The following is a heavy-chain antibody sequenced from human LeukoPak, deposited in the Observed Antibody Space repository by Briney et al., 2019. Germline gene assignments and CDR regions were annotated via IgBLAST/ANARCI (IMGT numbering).Heavy chain of an antibody. CDR3: ARGPHERSGYPDD. D-gene: IGHD3-22*01. V-gene: IGHV1-18*01. Sequence: ASVKVSCKASGYTFNTYGISWVRQAPGQGLEWMGWISPYNGNTNYAQKFQGRVTLTTDTSTSTAYMELRSLTADDTAVYYCARGPHERSGYPDDWGQGTLVTVSS. J-gene: IGHJ4*02. CDR1: GYTFNTYG. CDR2: ISPYNGNT.